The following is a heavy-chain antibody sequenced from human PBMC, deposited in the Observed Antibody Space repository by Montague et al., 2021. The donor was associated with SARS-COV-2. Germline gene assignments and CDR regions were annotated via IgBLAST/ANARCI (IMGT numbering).Heavy chain of an antibody. CDR3: ASQVPDFWSGIDY. V-gene: IGHV4-59*01. CDR2: SNYSGST. D-gene: IGHD3-3*01. CDR1: GGANSRYN. Sequence: SETLSLTCTVYGGANSRYNWGWIGKPHGRGLERIGYSNYSGSTNYNPSLKSRVTISVDTSKNQFSLKLSSVTAADTAVYYCASQVPDFWSGIDYWGQGTLVTVSS. J-gene: IGHJ4*02.